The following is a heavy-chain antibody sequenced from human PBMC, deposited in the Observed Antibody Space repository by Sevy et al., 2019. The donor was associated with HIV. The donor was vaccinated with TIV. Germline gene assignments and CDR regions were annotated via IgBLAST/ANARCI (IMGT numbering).Heavy chain of an antibody. D-gene: IGHD3-22*01. V-gene: IGHV3-33*01. Sequence: GGSLRLSCAASGFTFSSYGMNWVRQAPGRGLEWVAVIWNDRSNKHYADSVKGRFTISRDNSKNTLYLQMNSLRAEDTAVYYCASLPNNYYDSSGYSGNDAFDIWGQRTMVTVSS. CDR2: IWNDRSNK. CDR1: GFTFSSYG. J-gene: IGHJ3*02. CDR3: ASLPNNYYDSSGYSGNDAFDI.